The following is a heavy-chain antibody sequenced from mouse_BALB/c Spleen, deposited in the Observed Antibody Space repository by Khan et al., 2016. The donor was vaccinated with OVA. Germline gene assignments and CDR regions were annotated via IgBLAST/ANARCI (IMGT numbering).Heavy chain of an antibody. Sequence: QVQLKESGPGLVAPSQSLSITCTVSGFSLTDYGVNWVRQPPGKGLEWLGMIWGDGSTDYNSALNSRLSISKDNSKRQVFLKMNSLQTDDTAMYYCARELRLGGFAYWGQGTLVTVSA. V-gene: IGHV2-6-7*01. D-gene: IGHD1-2*01. CDR2: IWGDGST. CDR3: ARELRLGGFAY. CDR1: GFSLTDYG. J-gene: IGHJ3*01.